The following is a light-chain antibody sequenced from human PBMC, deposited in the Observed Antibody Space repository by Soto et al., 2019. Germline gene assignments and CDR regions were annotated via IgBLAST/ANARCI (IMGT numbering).Light chain of an antibody. CDR3: SSYTSSGTLV. Sequence: QSALTQPASVSGSPGQSITISCTGTSGDVGAYDYVSWYQQYPGKAPKLMLYDVSNRPSGVSNRFSGSKSGNTASLSISGLQAEDEADYYCSSYTSSGTLVFGGGTQLTVL. V-gene: IGLV2-14*01. CDR2: DVS. CDR1: SGDVGAYDY. J-gene: IGLJ2*01.